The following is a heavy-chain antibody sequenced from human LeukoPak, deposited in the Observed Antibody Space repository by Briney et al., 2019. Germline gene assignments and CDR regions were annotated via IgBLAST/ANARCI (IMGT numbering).Heavy chain of an antibody. V-gene: IGHV4-34*01. CDR1: GGSFSGYY. D-gene: IGHD3-3*01. Sequence: SETLSLTCAVYGGSFSGYYWSWIRQPPGKGLEWIGEINHSGSTNYNPSLKSRVTISVDTSKNQFSLKLSSVTAADTAVYYCARGYDFWSGYYYYYYMDVWGQGTTVTVSS. CDR3: ARGYDFWSGYYYYYYMDV. J-gene: IGHJ6*03. CDR2: INHSGST.